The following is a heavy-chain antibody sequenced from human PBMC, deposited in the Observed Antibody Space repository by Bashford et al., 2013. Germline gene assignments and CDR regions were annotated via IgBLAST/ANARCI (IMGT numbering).Heavy chain of an antibody. V-gene: IGHV4-59*02. CDR1: SGSVSSYY. D-gene: IGHD1-1*01. CDR2: TSYSGST. Sequence: SETLSLTCTASSGSVSSYYWGWTRQPPGKGLEWIGYTSYSGSTNYNPSLKSRVTMSIDTSKNQFSLKLSSVTAADAAVYYCTTSNSHRFDDWGHGTLVTVSS. CDR3: TTSNSHRFDD. J-gene: IGHJ4*01.